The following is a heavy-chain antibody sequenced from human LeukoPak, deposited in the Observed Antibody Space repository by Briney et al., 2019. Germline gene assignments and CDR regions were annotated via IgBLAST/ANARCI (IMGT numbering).Heavy chain of an antibody. CDR3: ARGNYYFDY. Sequence: PSQTLSLTCAVSGGSISSGGYSWSWIRQPPGKGLEWIGYIYHSGSTYYNPSLKSRVTISVDRFKNQFSLKLSSVTAADTAVYYCARGNYYFDYWGQGTLVTVSS. J-gene: IGHJ4*02. V-gene: IGHV4-30-2*01. D-gene: IGHD1-7*01. CDR2: IYHSGST. CDR1: GGSISSGGYS.